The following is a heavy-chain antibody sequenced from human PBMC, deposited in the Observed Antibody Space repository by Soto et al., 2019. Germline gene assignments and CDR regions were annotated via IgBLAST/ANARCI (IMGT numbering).Heavy chain of an antibody. CDR1: GHSVSDLS. V-gene: IGHV1-24*01. Sequence: ASVKVSCKVSGHSVSDLSMHWVRQVPGKGLEWMGGLHPEDFETIYAQSFQGRVTMTENPSADTAFMELSSLKSDDTAVYYCTTGGPYSDLAGFEYWGQGTLVTVSS. D-gene: IGHD4-17*01. CDR3: TTGGPYSDLAGFEY. J-gene: IGHJ4*02. CDR2: LHPEDFET.